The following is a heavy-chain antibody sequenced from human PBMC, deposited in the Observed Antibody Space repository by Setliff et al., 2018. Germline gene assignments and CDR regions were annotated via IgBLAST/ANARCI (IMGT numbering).Heavy chain of an antibody. CDR3: ATGPDIGEFGGNYFNY. V-gene: IGHV1-69*10. D-gene: IGHD2-15*01. J-gene: IGHJ4*02. CDR2: IIPLSDIT. CDR1: GGAFTSHG. Sequence: GASVKVSCKVSGGAFTSHGVSWVRQAPGQGLEWMGGIIPLSDITSYAQTLQGRVTITADKSTNTVNMELSSLRSEDTAVYYCATGPDIGEFGGNYFNYWGQGTLVTVSS.